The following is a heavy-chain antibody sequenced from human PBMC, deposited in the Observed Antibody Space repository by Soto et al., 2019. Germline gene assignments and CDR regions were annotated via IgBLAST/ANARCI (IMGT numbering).Heavy chain of an antibody. CDR3: AKVKGFGELFLDY. CDR1: GFNFSSYG. D-gene: IGHD3-10*01. V-gene: IGHV3-30*18. J-gene: IGHJ4*02. Sequence: QVQLVESGGGVVQPGRPLRLSCAGSGFNFSSYGMHWVRQAPGKGLEWVAVISYDGRNKYYVDYVNGLYTISRDNSKNTLYLQMNSLRAEDTAVYYCAKVKGFGELFLDYWGQGTLVTVSS. CDR2: ISYDGRNK.